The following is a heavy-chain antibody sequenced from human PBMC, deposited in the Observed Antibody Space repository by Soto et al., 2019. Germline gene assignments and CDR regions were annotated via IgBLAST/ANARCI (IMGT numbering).Heavy chain of an antibody. Sequence: PSETLSLTCTVSGWAISSYYWSWIRQPPGKGLEWIGYIYYSANPNYNPSLKSRVTISLDTSKNQFSLKLSSVTAADTAVYYCARHRDCWGQGRLLTVPS. CDR2: IYYSANP. V-gene: IGHV4-59*08. CDR3: ARHRDC. CDR1: GWAISSYY. J-gene: IGHJ4*02.